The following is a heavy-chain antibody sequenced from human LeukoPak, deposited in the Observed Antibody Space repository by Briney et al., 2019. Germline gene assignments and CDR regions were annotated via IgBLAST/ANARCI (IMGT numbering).Heavy chain of an antibody. CDR2: IYYSGST. CDR1: GGSISSGAYY. Sequence: KPSETLSLTCSVSGGSISSGAYYWSWIRQPPGKGLEWIGYIYYSGSTYYNPSLKGRVTVSVDTSKNQFSLRLSSVTAADTAVYYCVRADSSGYYYVDWGQGTLVTVSS. D-gene: IGHD3-22*01. J-gene: IGHJ4*02. V-gene: IGHV4-30-4*01. CDR3: VRADSSGYYYVD.